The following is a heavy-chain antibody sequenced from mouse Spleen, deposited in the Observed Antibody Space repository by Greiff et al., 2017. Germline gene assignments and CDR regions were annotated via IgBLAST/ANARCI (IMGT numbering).Heavy chain of an antibody. D-gene: IGHD1-1*01. Sequence: EVKLVESGGGLVKPGGSLKLSCAASGFTFSSYGMSWVRQTPEKRLEWVATISGGGSYTYYPDSVKGRFTISRDNAKNNLYLQMSSLRSEDTALYYCARRDTVYAMDYWGQGTSVTVSS. CDR3: ARRDTVYAMDY. J-gene: IGHJ4*01. CDR2: ISGGGSYT. CDR1: GFTFSSYG. V-gene: IGHV5-9-2*01.